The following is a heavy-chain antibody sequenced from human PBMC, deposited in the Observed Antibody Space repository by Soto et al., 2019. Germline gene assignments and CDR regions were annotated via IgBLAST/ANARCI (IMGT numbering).Heavy chain of an antibody. J-gene: IGHJ4*02. D-gene: IGHD5-18*01. CDR3: ASRPGAMDPPIMLPLDY. Sequence: EVQLVQSGGGLAQPGGSLRLSCVASGITVSSKFMIWVRQAPGKGLEWVSFLYSGGSTYYVDYVKGRFTISRDNTKNTLYLQMNSLRVEDTAVYYCASRPGAMDPPIMLPLDYWGQETQDTVSS. V-gene: IGHV3-66*01. CDR2: LYSGGST. CDR1: GITVSSKF.